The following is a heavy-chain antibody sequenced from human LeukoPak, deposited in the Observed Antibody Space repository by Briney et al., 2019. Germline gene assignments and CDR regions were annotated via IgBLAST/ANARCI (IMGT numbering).Heavy chain of an antibody. V-gene: IGHV3-53*01. CDR2: IYSGDIT. D-gene: IGHD5-18*01. CDR1: GFTVNNNY. Sequence: GGSLRLSCAASGFTVNNNYMSWVRQAPGKGLEWVSVIYSGDITYYADSVKGRFTISRDNSKNTLYLQMNSLRVEDTAVYYCARGSGYNYGFPDYWGQGTLVTVSP. J-gene: IGHJ4*02. CDR3: ARGSGYNYGFPDY.